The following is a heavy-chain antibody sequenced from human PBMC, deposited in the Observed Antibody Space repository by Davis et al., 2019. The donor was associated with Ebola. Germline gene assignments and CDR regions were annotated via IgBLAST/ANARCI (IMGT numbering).Heavy chain of an antibody. D-gene: IGHD3-16*01. CDR2: MNPNSGNT. Sequence: ASVKVSCKASGYTFTSYDINWVRQATGQGLEWMGWMNPNSGNTGYAQKFQGRVTMTRNTSISTAYMELSSLRSEDTAVYYCARGRRQGENYYYYGMDVWGKGTTVTVSS. CDR3: ARGRRQGENYYYYGMDV. CDR1: GYTFTSYD. J-gene: IGHJ6*04. V-gene: IGHV1-8*01.